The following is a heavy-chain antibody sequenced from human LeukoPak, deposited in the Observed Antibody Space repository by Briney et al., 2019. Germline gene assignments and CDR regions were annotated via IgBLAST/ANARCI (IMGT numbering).Heavy chain of an antibody. CDR1: GGSISSGRYF. J-gene: IGHJ6*03. V-gene: IGHV4-61*02. CDR3: ARAEEYYYYLDV. Sequence: PSETLSLTCTVSGGSISSGRYFWNWIRQPAGKGLEWIGRIYTSGGTNYNPSLKSRVTISVDTSKNQFSLKLSSVTAADTAVYYCARAEEYYYYLDVWGRGTTVTISS. CDR2: IYTSGGT.